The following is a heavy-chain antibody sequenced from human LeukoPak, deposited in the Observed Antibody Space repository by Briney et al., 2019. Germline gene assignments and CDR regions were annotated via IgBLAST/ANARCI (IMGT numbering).Heavy chain of an antibody. D-gene: IGHD7-27*01. Sequence: GGSLRLSCAASAFTFSDYSMNWVRQAPGKGLEWISYIDTSSSTMYYADSVMGRFTISRDNAKESLYLQMNSLRDEDTAVYYCAREDDSWGPNNLDLWGQGTMVTV. CDR2: IDTSSSTM. V-gene: IGHV3-48*02. CDR1: AFTFSDYS. J-gene: IGHJ3*01. CDR3: AREDDSWGPNNLDL.